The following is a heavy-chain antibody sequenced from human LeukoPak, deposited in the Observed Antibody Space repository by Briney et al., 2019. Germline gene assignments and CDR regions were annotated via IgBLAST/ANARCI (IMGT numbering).Heavy chain of an antibody. J-gene: IGHJ4*02. CDR2: ISGSGGST. Sequence: GGSLRLSCAASGFTFSSYAMSWVRQAPGKGLEWVSAISGSGGSTYYADSVKGRFTISRDNSKNTLYLQMNSLRAEDTAVYYCAKDFDKQPGPGRQQTDYWGQGTLVTVSS. D-gene: IGHD6-13*01. CDR1: GFTFSSYA. V-gene: IGHV3-23*01. CDR3: AKDFDKQPGPGRQQTDY.